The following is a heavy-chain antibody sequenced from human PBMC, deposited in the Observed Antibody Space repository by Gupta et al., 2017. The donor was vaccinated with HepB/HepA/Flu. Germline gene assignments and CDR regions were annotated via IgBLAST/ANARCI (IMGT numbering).Heavy chain of an antibody. Sequence: EVRLVESGGVLVQPGGSLSLSCAASGFTFGHLWMHSVGQAPGTGLEWVANINQDGSKMYYVDCVKGRFTSSRDNAKSSRFMQRNILRSEDTAGYDGARDQNYDSFTWGDPWGPGNRATV. CDR3: ARDQNYDSFTWGDP. J-gene: IGHJ5*02. D-gene: IGHD3-9*01. V-gene: IGHV3-7*01. CDR1: GFTFGHLW. CDR2: INQDGSKM.